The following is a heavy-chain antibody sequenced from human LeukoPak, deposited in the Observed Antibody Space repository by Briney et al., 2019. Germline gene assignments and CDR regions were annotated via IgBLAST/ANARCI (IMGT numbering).Heavy chain of an antibody. J-gene: IGHJ4*02. CDR1: GFTFNSYS. CDR3: ASYPLQHPAPFDY. Sequence: GGSLRLSCAASGFTFNSYSMNWVRQTPGKGLEWVSSISSSSGYINYADSVKGRFTISRDNAKNSLYLQMNSLRAEDTAVYYCASYPLQHPAPFDYWGQGTLVTVSS. CDR2: ISSSSGYI. D-gene: IGHD4-11*01. V-gene: IGHV3-21*01.